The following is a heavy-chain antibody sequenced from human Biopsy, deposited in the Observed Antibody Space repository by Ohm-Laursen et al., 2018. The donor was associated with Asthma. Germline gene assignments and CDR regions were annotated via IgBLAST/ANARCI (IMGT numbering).Heavy chain of an antibody. CDR3: AIVGYSSGWDFFDY. CDR2: INPNSGGT. J-gene: IGHJ4*02. D-gene: IGHD6-19*01. Sequence: EASVKVSCKASGYTFTGYYMHWVRQAPGQGLELMGRINPNSGGTNYAQKFQGRVTMTRDTSISTAYMELSRLRSDDTAVYYCAIVGYSSGWDFFDYWGQGTLVTVSS. V-gene: IGHV1-2*06. CDR1: GYTFTGYY.